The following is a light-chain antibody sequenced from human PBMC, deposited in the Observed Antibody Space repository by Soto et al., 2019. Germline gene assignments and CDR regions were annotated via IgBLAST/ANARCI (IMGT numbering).Light chain of an antibody. J-gene: IGLJ2*01. CDR3: AAWDDRLRVVV. CDR1: SSNIGSNY. CDR2: SDN. V-gene: IGLV1-47*02. Sequence: QSVLTQPPSASATPGQRVTMSCSGSSSNIGSNYVYWYQQLPGTAPRLLMQSDNQRPSGVPDRFSGSKSGTSASLAIRGLRSDDEANYYCAAWDDRLRVVVFGGGTQLTVL.